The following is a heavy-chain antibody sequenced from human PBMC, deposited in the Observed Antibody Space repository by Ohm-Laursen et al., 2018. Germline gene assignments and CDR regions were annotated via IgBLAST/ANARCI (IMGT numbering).Heavy chain of an antibody. Sequence: SLRLSCSASGFTFDDYAMHWVRQAPGKGLEWVSGISWNSGSIGYADSVKGRFTISRDNAKSSLYLQMNSLRAEDTAVYYCAKDSSRIAVADWGQGTLVTVSS. CDR1: GFTFDDYA. D-gene: IGHD6-19*01. V-gene: IGHV3-9*01. CDR3: AKDSSRIAVAD. CDR2: ISWNSGSI. J-gene: IGHJ4*02.